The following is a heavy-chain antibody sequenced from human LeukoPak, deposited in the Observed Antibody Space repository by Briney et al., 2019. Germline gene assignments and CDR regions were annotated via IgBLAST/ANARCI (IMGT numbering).Heavy chain of an antibody. CDR1: GDTVSSNTAA. Sequence: SQTLSLTCAISGDTVSSNTAAWNWIRQSPSKGLEWLGRTYYRSKWNNDYAVSVQNRITNNPDTSKNQFSLQLKSATPEDTAVYYCTRQRSTSTDYYGMDVWGQGTTVTVSS. D-gene: IGHD6-6*01. V-gene: IGHV6-1*01. CDR3: TRQRSTSTDYYGMDV. CDR2: TYYRSKWNN. J-gene: IGHJ6*02.